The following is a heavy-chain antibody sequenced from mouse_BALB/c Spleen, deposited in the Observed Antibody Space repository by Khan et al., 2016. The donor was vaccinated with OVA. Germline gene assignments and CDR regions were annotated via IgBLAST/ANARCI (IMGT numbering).Heavy chain of an antibody. CDR1: GFNIKDYY. D-gene: IGHD4-1*01. Sequence: VQLQQSGAELVRPGALVKLSCKGSGFNIKDYYMHWVKQRPEQGLEWIGWIDPENGNTIYDPKLQGKANITADTSSNTAYLQLSRLDSEDPAVFYCARSGYSAWFAYWGQGTLVTVSA. J-gene: IGHJ3*01. V-gene: IGHV14-1*02. CDR3: ARSGYSAWFAY. CDR2: IDPENGNT.